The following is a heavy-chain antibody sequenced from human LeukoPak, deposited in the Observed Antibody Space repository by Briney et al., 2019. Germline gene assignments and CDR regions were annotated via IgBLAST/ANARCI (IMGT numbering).Heavy chain of an antibody. CDR3: ARGPDYYDSSGYYYLWYFDY. D-gene: IGHD3-22*01. V-gene: IGHV3-30*04. CDR1: GFTFSSYA. J-gene: IGHJ4*02. CDR2: ISYDGSNK. Sequence: GRSLRLSCAASGFTFSSYAMHWVRQAPGKGLEWVAVISYDGSNKYYADSVKGRFTISRDNSKNTLYLQMNSLRAEDTAVYYCARGPDYYDSSGYYYLWYFDYWGQGTLVTVSS.